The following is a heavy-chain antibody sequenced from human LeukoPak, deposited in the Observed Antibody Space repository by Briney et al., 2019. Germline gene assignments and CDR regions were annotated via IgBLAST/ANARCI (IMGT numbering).Heavy chain of an antibody. CDR3: AELGITMIGGV. CDR1: GFIFSNYE. Sequence: GGSLRLSCAASGFIFSNYEMNWVRQAPGKGLEWVSYISGRSSTIYYADSVKGRFTISRDNAKNSLYLQMNSLRAEDTAVYYCAELGITMIGGVWGKGTTVTISS. V-gene: IGHV3-48*03. D-gene: IGHD3-10*02. J-gene: IGHJ6*04. CDR2: ISGRSSTI.